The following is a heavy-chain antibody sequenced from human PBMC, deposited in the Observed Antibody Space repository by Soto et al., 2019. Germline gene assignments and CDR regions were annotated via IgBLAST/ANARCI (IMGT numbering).Heavy chain of an antibody. V-gene: IGHV1-18*01. CDR3: AREGGTYCSGGSCYPTNWFDP. J-gene: IGHJ5*02. CDR1: GYTFNTYG. CDR2: ISAYDGKT. Sequence: ASVKVSCKTSGYTFNTYGINWVRQAPGQGLELMGWISAYDGKTTYAEKFQGRVTLTTDTSTSTAYMELRSLRSDDTAVYYCAREGGTYCSGGSCYPTNWFDPWGQGTLVTVSS. D-gene: IGHD2-15*01.